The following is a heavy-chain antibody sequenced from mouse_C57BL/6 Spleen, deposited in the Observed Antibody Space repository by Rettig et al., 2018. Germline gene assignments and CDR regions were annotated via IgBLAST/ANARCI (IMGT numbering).Heavy chain of an antibody. CDR1: GFTFTDYY. Sequence: SLSLSCAASGFTFTDYYMSWVRQPPGKALEWLGFIRNKANGYTTEYSASVKGRFTISRDNSQSILYLQMNALRAEDSATYYCARGYYGSSFFDYWGQGTTLTVSS. J-gene: IGHJ2*01. V-gene: IGHV7-3*01. CDR2: IRNKANGYTT. D-gene: IGHD1-1*01. CDR3: ARGYYGSSFFDY.